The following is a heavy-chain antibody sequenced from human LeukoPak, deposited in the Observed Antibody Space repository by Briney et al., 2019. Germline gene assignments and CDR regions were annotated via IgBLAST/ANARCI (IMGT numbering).Heavy chain of an antibody. Sequence: PGGSLRLSCAASGFTFSSYAMSWVRQAPGKGLEWVSALSTRGISTYYADSVKGRFTITRDNSKNTLYVQMNSLRGEDTAVYYCAKDYGPKQLVFFDSWGQGTLVTVSS. J-gene: IGHJ4*02. CDR3: AKDYGPKQLVFFDS. CDR1: GFTFSSYA. V-gene: IGHV3-23*01. CDR2: LSTRGIST. D-gene: IGHD6-13*01.